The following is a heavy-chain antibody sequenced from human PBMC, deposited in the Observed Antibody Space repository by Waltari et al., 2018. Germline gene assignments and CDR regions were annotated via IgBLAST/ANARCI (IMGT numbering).Heavy chain of an antibody. J-gene: IGHJ1*01. V-gene: IGHV4-34*01. Sequence: QVQLQQWGAGLLKPSETLSLTCAVYGGSFSGYYWSWIRQPPGKGLEWIGEINHSGSTNYNPSLKSRVTISVDTSKNQFSLKLSSVTAADTAVYYCARGRNSSSWYGREYFQHWGQGTLVTVSS. CDR2: INHSGST. CDR1: GGSFSGYY. D-gene: IGHD6-13*01. CDR3: ARGRNSSSWYGREYFQH.